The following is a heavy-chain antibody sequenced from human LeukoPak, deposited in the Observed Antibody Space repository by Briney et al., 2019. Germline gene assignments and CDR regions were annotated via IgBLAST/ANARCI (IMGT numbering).Heavy chain of an antibody. CDR1: GFTFSSYA. J-gene: IGHJ3*02. CDR3: AKCGTTCYANAFYI. D-gene: IGHD2-2*01. Sequence: GGSLRLSCAASGFTFSSYAMTWVGQAPGKGLEGVSAISRSGGDTEYADSVKGRFTISRDNSKNTLYMQMNSLRAEDAAVYYCAKCGTTCYANAFYIWGQGTMVTVSS. V-gene: IGHV3-23*01. CDR2: ISRSGGDT.